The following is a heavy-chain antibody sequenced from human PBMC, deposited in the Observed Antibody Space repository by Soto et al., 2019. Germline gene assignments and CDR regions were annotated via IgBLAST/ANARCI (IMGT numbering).Heavy chain of an antibody. D-gene: IGHD3-9*01. CDR2: ISTKVNNYAT. J-gene: IGHJ5*02. Sequence: EVQLVESGGGLVQPGGSLKLSCAASGFSFSGSEMHWVRQASGRGLEWIARISTKVNNYATAYAASVEGRFTVSRDDTRNTAYLQMNSLKTEDTAVYYCTETLTTSASWGQGTLVTVSS. CDR1: GFSFSGSE. V-gene: IGHV3-73*01. CDR3: TETLTTSAS.